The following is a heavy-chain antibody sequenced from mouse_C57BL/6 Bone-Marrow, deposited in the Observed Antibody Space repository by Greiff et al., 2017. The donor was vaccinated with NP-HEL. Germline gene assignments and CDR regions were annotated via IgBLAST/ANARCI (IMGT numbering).Heavy chain of an antibody. J-gene: IGHJ4*01. CDR2: IRSKSNNYAT. V-gene: IGHV10-1*01. D-gene: IGHD1-1*01. CDR1: GFSFNTYA. CDR3: VRHNGSSFYAMDY. Sequence: EVKLVESGGGLVQPKGSLKLSCAASGFSFNTYAMNWVRQAPGKGLEWVARIRSKSNNYATYYADSVKDRFTISRDDSESMLYLQMNNLKTEDTAMYYCVRHNGSSFYAMDYWGQGTSVTVSS.